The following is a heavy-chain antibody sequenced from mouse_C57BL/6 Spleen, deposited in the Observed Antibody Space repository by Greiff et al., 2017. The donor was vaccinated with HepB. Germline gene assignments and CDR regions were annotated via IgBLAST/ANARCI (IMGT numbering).Heavy chain of an antibody. CDR3: ARRGSYGLDY. CDR1: GYAFSSYW. V-gene: IGHV1-80*01. CDR2: IYPGDGDT. Sequence: VQLQQSGAELVKPGASVKISCKASGYAFSSYWMNWVKQRPGKGLEWIGQIYPGDGDTNYNGKFKGKATLTADKSSSTAHMQLSSLTSEDSAFYFCARRGSYGLDYWGQGTTLTVSS. D-gene: IGHD1-2*01. J-gene: IGHJ2*01.